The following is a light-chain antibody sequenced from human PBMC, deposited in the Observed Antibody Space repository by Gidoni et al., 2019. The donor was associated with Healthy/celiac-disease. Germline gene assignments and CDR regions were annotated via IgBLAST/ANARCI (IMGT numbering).Light chain of an antibody. Sequence: DIQMTQSPSSLSASVGDRVTITCRASQSISSYLYWYQQKPGKAPKLLIYAASSLQSGVPSRFSGSGSGTDFTLTISSLQPEDFATYYCQQGYSTPLTFXGXTKVEIK. CDR3: QQGYSTPLT. CDR2: AAS. CDR1: QSISSY. V-gene: IGKV1-39*01. J-gene: IGKJ4*01.